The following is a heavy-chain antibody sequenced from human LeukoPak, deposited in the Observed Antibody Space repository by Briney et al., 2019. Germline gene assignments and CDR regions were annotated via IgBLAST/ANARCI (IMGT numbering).Heavy chain of an antibody. CDR1: GFTFSNAW. D-gene: IGHD3-22*01. CDR3: TTDGDSSGYDGAFDI. Sequence: GRSLRLSCAASGFTFSNAWMSWVRQAPGKGLEWVGRIKSKTDGGTTDYAAPVKGRFTISRDDSKNTLYLQMNSLKTEDTAVYYCTTDGDSSGYDGAFDIWGQGTMVTVSS. V-gene: IGHV3-15*01. J-gene: IGHJ3*02. CDR2: IKSKTDGGTT.